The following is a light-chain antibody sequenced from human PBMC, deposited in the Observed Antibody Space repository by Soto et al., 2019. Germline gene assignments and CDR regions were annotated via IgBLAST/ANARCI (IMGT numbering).Light chain of an antibody. CDR2: EGS. Sequence: QSALTQPVSVSGSPGQSITISCTGTSSDVGSYNLVSWYQQHPGKAPKVMIYEGSKRPSGVSNRFSGSKSGNTASLTIPGLQAEDEADYYCCSYAGSSTVVFGGGTQLTVL. CDR1: SSDVGSYNL. J-gene: IGLJ2*01. CDR3: CSYAGSSTVV. V-gene: IGLV2-23*01.